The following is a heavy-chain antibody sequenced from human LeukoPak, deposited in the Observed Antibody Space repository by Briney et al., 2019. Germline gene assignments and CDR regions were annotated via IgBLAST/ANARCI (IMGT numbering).Heavy chain of an antibody. CDR2: VNQDESQK. D-gene: IGHD3-9*01. CDR1: GFTVSSNW. J-gene: IGHJ4*02. CDR3: ARVNYAI. Sequence: GGSLRLSCAASGFTVSSNWMSWVRQAPGKGLEWVANVNQDESQKYYVDSVKGRFTISKDNAKNSLNLQMNSLRAEDTGVYYCARVNYAIRGQGTLVTVSS. V-gene: IGHV3-7*01.